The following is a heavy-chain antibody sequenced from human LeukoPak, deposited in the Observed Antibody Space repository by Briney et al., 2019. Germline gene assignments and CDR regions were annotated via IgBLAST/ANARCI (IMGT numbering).Heavy chain of an antibody. Sequence: GESLKISCKGSGYSFTNYWIGWARQMPGKGLEWMGIIYPGDSDTRYSPSFQGQVTISADKSITTAYLQWSSLQASDTAKYYCVRRGEMAAIDFWGQGTLVTVSS. CDR2: IYPGDSDT. D-gene: IGHD5-24*01. CDR3: VRRGEMAAIDF. V-gene: IGHV5-51*01. CDR1: GYSFTNYW. J-gene: IGHJ4*02.